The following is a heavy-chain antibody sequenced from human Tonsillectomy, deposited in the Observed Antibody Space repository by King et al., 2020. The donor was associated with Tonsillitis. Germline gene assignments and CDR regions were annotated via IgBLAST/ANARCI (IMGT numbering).Heavy chain of an antibody. J-gene: IGHJ4*02. CDR2: ISDDGGWQ. CDR3: AKACRGGGSCFLIGY. Sequence: VQLVESGGGLVQPGESLRLSCTASGFTFSAYGMHWVRQAPGKGLEWVAIISDDGGWQRSADSVKGRFTISRDNSRNTLYLQMNSLRADDTAVYYCAKACRGGGSCFLIGYWGQGTLVTGSP. CDR1: GFTFSAYG. V-gene: IGHV3-33*08. D-gene: IGHD2-15*01.